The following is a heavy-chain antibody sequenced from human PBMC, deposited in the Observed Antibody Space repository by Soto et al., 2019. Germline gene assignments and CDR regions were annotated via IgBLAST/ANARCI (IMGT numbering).Heavy chain of an antibody. CDR1: GFTFSTYS. CDR3: ARGTSSPDV. J-gene: IGHJ6*02. V-gene: IGHV3-48*02. Sequence: EVQLVESGGGLVQPGGSLRLSCGASGFTFSTYSMNWVRQAPGKGLEWVSYISSSSSTISYADSVKGRFTISRDNAKNSLFLQMDSLRDEDTAVYYCARGTSSPDVWGQGPTVTVSS. CDR2: ISSSSSTI.